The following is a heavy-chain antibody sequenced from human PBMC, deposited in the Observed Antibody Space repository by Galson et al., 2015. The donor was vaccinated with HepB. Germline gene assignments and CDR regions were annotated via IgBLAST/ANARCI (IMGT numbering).Heavy chain of an antibody. Sequence: LSLTCAVYGGSFRGTYWSWIRQPPRKGLEWIGEINHSGSTNYNPSLKSRVTISVDTSKNQFSLKLSSVTAADTAVYYCARHASTRRRELMVYAVFWPDYYYYGMDVWGQGTTVTVS. CDR3: ARHASTRRRELMVYAVFWPDYYYYGMDV. CDR2: INHSGST. V-gene: IGHV4-34*01. D-gene: IGHD2-8*01. J-gene: IGHJ6*02. CDR1: GGSFRGTY.